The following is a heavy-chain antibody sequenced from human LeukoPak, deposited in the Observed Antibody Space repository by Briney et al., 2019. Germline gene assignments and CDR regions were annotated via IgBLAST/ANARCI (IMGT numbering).Heavy chain of an antibody. J-gene: IGHJ4*02. V-gene: IGHV3-48*03. CDR3: ARDSHYSYGPFFDY. CDR1: GFTFSSYE. D-gene: IGHD5-18*01. Sequence: PGGSLRLSCAASGFTFSSYEMNWVRQAPGKGLEWVSCISSSGSTIYYADSVKGRFTISRDNAKNSLYLQMNSLRAEDTAVYYCARDSHYSYGPFFDYWGQGTLVTVSS. CDR2: ISSSGSTI.